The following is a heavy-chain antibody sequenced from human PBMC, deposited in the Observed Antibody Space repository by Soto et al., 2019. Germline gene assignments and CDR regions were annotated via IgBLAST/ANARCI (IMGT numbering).Heavy chain of an antibody. V-gene: IGHV1-24*01. CDR3: ATTRITMIVVVSDAFDI. Sequence: ASVKVSCKVSGYTLTELSMHWVRQAPGKGLEWMGGFDPEDGETIYAQKFQGRVTMTEGTSTDTAYMELSSLRSEDTAVYYCATTRITMIVVVSDAFDIWGQGTMVTVSS. CDR1: GYTLTELS. D-gene: IGHD3-22*01. J-gene: IGHJ3*02. CDR2: FDPEDGET.